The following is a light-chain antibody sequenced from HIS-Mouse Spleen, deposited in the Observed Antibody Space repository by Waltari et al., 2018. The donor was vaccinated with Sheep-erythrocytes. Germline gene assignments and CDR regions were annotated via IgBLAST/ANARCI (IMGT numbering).Light chain of an antibody. CDR1: QSVSSSY. CDR2: GAS. Sequence: SRASQSVSSSYLAWYQQKPGQAPRLLIYGASSRATGIPDRFSGSESGTDFTLTISSLQPEDFATYYCQQSYSTPPLTFGGGTKVEIK. CDR3: QQSYSTPPLT. V-gene: IGKV3-20*01. J-gene: IGKJ4*01.